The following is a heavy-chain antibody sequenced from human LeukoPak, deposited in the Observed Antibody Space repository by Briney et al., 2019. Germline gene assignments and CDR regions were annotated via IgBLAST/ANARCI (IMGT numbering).Heavy chain of an antibody. CDR2: IRYDGSNK. V-gene: IGHV3-30*02. J-gene: IGHJ5*02. Sequence: GGSLRLYCAASGFTFSSYGMHWVRQAPGKGLEWVAFIRYDGSNKYYADSVKGRFTISRDNSKNTLYLQMNSLRAEDTAVYYYAKEGGKVPAASWFDPWGQGTLVTVSS. D-gene: IGHD2-2*01. CDR3: AKEGGKVPAASWFDP. CDR1: GFTFSSYG.